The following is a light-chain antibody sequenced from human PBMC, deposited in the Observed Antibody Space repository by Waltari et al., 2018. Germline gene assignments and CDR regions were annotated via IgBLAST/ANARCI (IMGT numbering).Light chain of an antibody. Sequence: ESVLTQSPGTLSLSPGERATLSCRASQSVGNDSLAWYQQQPGQAPRHLIYVTSPRAPGIADRFSGSGSGTDFTLTISRLEPEDFAVYYCQQYDPSPLYTFGQGTKVEIK. CDR1: QSVGNDS. J-gene: IGKJ2*01. CDR2: VTS. CDR3: QQYDPSPLYT. V-gene: IGKV3-20*01.